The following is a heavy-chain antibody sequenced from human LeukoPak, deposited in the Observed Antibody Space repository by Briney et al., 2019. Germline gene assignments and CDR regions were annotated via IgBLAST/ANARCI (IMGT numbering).Heavy chain of an antibody. D-gene: IGHD7-27*01. CDR3: ARDLAWGGY. Sequence: PGGSLRLSCAASGFTFCNYTMSWVRQAPGKGLEWVSSITSSSSSMYSADSVKGRLTISRDNAKNSLYLQMNSLRAEDTAVYYCARDLAWGGYWGQGTLVTVSS. J-gene: IGHJ4*02. CDR2: ITSSSSSM. V-gene: IGHV3-21*01. CDR1: GFTFCNYT.